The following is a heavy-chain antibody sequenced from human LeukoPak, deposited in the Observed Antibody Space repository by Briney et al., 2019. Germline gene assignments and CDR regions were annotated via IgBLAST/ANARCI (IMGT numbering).Heavy chain of an antibody. V-gene: IGHV4-39*07. D-gene: IGHD3-10*01. CDR1: GDASSRSRYY. Sequence: SETLSLTCTVSGDASSRSRYYWGWIRQSPGKGLEWIGSIDYSGNIDYNPSLKSRVSLSVDTSKKQFSLKLNSVTAADTAVYYCEGSGNYNAAFDIWGQGTMVTVSS. CDR2: IDYSGNI. J-gene: IGHJ3*02. CDR3: EGSGNYNAAFDI.